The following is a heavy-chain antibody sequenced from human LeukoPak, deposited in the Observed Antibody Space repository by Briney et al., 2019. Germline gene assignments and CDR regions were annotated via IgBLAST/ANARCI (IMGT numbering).Heavy chain of an antibody. Sequence: KAGESLKISCKGSGSSFTSYWIGWVRQLPGKGLEWMGIIYPGDSDTRYSPSFQGQVTISADKSISTAYLQWSSLKASDTAMYYCARRVRAWRHMVRGVTGAFDIWGQGTMVTVSS. D-gene: IGHD3-10*01. CDR1: GSSFTSYW. J-gene: IGHJ3*02. CDR3: ARRVRAWRHMVRGVTGAFDI. V-gene: IGHV5-51*01. CDR2: IYPGDSDT.